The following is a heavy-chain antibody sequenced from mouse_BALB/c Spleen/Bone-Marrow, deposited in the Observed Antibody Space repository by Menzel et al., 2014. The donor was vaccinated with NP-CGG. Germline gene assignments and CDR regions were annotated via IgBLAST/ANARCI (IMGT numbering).Heavy chain of an antibody. CDR3: ARDGGLRGYAMDY. J-gene: IGHJ4*01. Sequence: DVQLQESGPGLAKPSQTVSLTCTVTGISITTGNYRWSWIRQFPGNKLEWIGYIYYSGTITYNPSLTSRTTITRDTSXXQFFLEMNSLTAEDTATYYCARDGGLRGYAMDYWGQGTSVTVSS. CDR2: IYYSGTI. D-gene: IGHD2-4*01. V-gene: IGHV3-5*02. CDR1: GISITTGNYR.